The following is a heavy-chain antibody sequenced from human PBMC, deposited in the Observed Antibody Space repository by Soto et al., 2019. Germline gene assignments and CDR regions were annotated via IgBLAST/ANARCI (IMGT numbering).Heavy chain of an antibody. V-gene: IGHV6-1*01. J-gene: IGHJ6*03. CDR3: AGTTSHQWYYMDV. Sequence: QTLTLTFAISGDSVSSNSAAWNWIRLSPSRGLEWLARTYYRSRWYNDYAVSVRSRITVNPDTSKNQFSLQLTSVTPEDTAVYYCAGTTSHQWYYMDVWGKGTTVTVSS. CDR1: GDSVSSNSAA. CDR2: TYYRSRWYN. D-gene: IGHD1-7*01.